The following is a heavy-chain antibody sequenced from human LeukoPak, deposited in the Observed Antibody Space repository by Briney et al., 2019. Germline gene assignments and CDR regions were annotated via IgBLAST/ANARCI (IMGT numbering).Heavy chain of an antibody. J-gene: IGHJ4*02. CDR1: GGSISSDDYY. V-gene: IGHV4-39*07. D-gene: IGHD2-2*01. Sequence: PSETLSLTCTVSGGSISSDDYYWGWIRQPPGKGLEWIGSIYYYGSTYYNASLKSRVTISVDTSKNQFSLKLSSVTAADTAVYYCARDLVGRRGLYYFDYWGQGTLVTVSS. CDR2: IYYYGST. CDR3: ARDLVGRRGLYYFDY.